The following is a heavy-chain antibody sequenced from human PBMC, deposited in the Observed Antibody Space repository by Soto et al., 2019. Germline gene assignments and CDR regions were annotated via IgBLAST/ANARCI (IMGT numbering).Heavy chain of an antibody. CDR2: ISSSSSTI. CDR1: GFTFSNYS. Sequence: GGSLRLSCAASGFTFSNYSMNWIRQAPGKGLEWVSYISSSSSTIYYADSVKGRFTISRDNAKNSLYLQMNSLRAEDTAVYYCARHPERIAEIGWFDPWGQGTLVTVSS. J-gene: IGHJ5*02. D-gene: IGHD6-13*01. V-gene: IGHV3-48*01. CDR3: ARHPERIAEIGWFDP.